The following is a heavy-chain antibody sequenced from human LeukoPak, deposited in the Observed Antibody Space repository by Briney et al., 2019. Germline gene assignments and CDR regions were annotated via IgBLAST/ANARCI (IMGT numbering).Heavy chain of an antibody. V-gene: IGHV3-30*18. CDR1: GFTFSSYG. D-gene: IGHD6-13*01. Sequence: GESLRLSCAASGFTFSSYGMHWVRQAPGKGLEWVAVISYDGSNKYYADSVKGRFTISRDNSKNTLYLQMNSLRAEDTAVYYCAKGLYRQLVGGYFDYWGQGTLVTVSS. CDR3: AKGLYRQLVGGYFDY. J-gene: IGHJ4*02. CDR2: ISYDGSNK.